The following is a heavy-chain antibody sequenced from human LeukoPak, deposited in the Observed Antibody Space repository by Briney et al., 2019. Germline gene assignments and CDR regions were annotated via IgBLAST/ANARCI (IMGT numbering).Heavy chain of an antibody. V-gene: IGHV4-59*01. Sequence: PSETLSLTCTVSGGSISSYYWSWIRQPPGKGLEWIGYIYYSGSTNYNPSLKSRVTISVDTSKNQFSLKLSSVTAADTAVYYCARRGVWFGEFGEFDPWGQRTLVTVSS. CDR2: IYYSGST. CDR3: ARRGVWFGEFGEFDP. J-gene: IGHJ5*02. D-gene: IGHD3-10*01. CDR1: GGSISSYY.